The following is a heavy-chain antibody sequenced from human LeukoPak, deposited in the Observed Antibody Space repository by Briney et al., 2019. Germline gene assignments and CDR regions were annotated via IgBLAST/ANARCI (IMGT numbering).Heavy chain of an antibody. V-gene: IGHV1-18*01. CDR2: ISAYNGDT. D-gene: IGHD6-13*01. CDR3: AVRNRSSWSPFDF. Sequence: GASVNVSCKASGYTFTNYGISWVRQAPGQGLEWMGWISAYNGDTNYAQKLQGRVTMTTDTSTSTAYIELRSLRSDDTAVYYCAVRNRSSWSPFDFWGQGTLVTVSS. J-gene: IGHJ4*02. CDR1: GYTFTNYG.